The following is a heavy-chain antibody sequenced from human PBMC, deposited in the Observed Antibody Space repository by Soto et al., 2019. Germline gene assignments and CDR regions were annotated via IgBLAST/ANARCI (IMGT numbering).Heavy chain of an antibody. CDR2: VYTNGAT. D-gene: IGHD6-13*01. Sequence: QVQLQESGPGLLRPSDTLSLTCTVSGDSFSGYYCSWIRQPAGKGLEWIGRVYTNGATNYNPSLTSRVTVSVDTSRNQFSLKLRFVTAADTAVYYCAREAAETVGDGYWCDPWGQGTLVTVSS. V-gene: IGHV4-4*07. J-gene: IGHJ5*02. CDR1: GDSFSGYY. CDR3: AREAAETVGDGYWCDP.